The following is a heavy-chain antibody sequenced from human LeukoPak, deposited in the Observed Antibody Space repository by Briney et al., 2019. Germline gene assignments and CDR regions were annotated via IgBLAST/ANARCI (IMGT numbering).Heavy chain of an antibody. CDR3: ARRALKYDFWSGYYYPPRYYYYGMDV. Sequence: GASVKVSCKASGYTFTSYDINWVRQATGQGLEWMGWMNPNSGNTGYAQKFQGRVTMTRNTSISTAYMELSSLRSEDTAVYYCARRALKYDFWSGYYYPPRYYYYGMDVWGQGTTVTVSS. CDR1: GYTFTSYD. CDR2: MNPNSGNT. J-gene: IGHJ6*02. V-gene: IGHV1-8*01. D-gene: IGHD3-3*01.